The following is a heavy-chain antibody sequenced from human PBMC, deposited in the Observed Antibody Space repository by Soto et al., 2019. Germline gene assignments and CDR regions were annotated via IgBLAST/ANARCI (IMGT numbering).Heavy chain of an antibody. CDR1: GYTLTELS. J-gene: IGHJ4*02. Sequence: ASVKVSCKVSGYTLTELSMHWVRQAPGKGLEWMGGFDPEDGETIYAQKFQGRVTMTEDTSTDTAYMELSSLRSEDTAVYYRATPVRTTVTEYYFDYWGQGTLVTVSS. D-gene: IGHD4-4*01. V-gene: IGHV1-24*01. CDR3: ATPVRTTVTEYYFDY. CDR2: FDPEDGET.